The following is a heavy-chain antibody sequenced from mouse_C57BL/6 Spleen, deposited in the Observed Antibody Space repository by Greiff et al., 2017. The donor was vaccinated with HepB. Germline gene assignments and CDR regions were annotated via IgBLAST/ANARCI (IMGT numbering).Heavy chain of an antibody. CDR2: IDPSDSYT. CDR3: ARRRYGSSLWYFDV. Sequence: VQGVESGAELVKPGASVKLSCKASGYTFTSYWMQWVKQRPGQGLEWIGEIDPSDSYTNYNQKFKGKATLTVDTSSSTAYMQLSSLTSEDAAVYYCARRRYGSSLWYFDVWGTGTTVTVSS. CDR1: GYTFTSYW. J-gene: IGHJ1*03. V-gene: IGHV1-50*01. D-gene: IGHD1-1*01.